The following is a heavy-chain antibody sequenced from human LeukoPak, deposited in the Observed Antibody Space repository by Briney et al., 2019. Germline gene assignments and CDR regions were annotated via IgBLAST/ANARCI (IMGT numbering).Heavy chain of an antibody. V-gene: IGHV4-4*07. CDR2: IYTSGST. D-gene: IGHD4-17*01. Sequence: SETLSLTCTVSGGSISSYYWSWIRQPAGKGLEWIGRIYTSGSTNYNPSLKSRVTMSVDTSKNQFSLKLSSVTAADTAVYYCAREVTAWHDCGDFFDYWGQGTLVTVSS. CDR1: GGSISSYY. J-gene: IGHJ4*02. CDR3: AREVTAWHDCGDFFDY.